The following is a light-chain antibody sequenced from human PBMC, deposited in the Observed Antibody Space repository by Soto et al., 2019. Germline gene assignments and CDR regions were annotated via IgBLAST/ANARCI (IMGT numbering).Light chain of an antibody. Sequence: QSVLTQPPSASGSPGQSVTISCTGTSSDVGGYNYVSWYQQYPGRAPKLMIYEVTKRPSWVPDRFSGSKSGNTASLTVSGLQAEDEADYYCSSYAASNNFYFVFGGGTKLTVL. CDR2: EVT. CDR3: SSYAASNNFYFV. J-gene: IGLJ3*02. V-gene: IGLV2-8*01. CDR1: SSDVGGYNY.